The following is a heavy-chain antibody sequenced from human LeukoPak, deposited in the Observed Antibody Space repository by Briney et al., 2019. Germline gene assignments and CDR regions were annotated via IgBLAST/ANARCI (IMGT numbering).Heavy chain of an antibody. CDR2: ISAYNGNT. CDR1: GYTSTRYG. Sequence: ASVKVSCKASGYTSTRYGISWVRQAPGQGLEWMGWISAYNGNTHYTQKLQGRVTMTTDTSTSTAYMELRSLRSDDTAVYYCASVSSSGYYPASSDYYYGMDVWGQGTTATVSS. V-gene: IGHV1-18*04. CDR3: ASVSSSGYYPASSDYYYGMDV. J-gene: IGHJ6*02. D-gene: IGHD3-22*01.